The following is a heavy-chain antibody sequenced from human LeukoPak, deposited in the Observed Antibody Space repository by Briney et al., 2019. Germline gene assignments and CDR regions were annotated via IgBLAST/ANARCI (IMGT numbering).Heavy chain of an antibody. D-gene: IGHD3-3*01. CDR2: IIPIFGTA. J-gene: IGHJ6*02. V-gene: IGHV1-69*13. CDR1: GGTFSGYA. Sequence: SVKVSCKASGGTFSGYAISWVRQAPGQGLEWMGGIIPIFGTANYAQKFQGRVTITADESTSTAYMELSSLRSEDTAVYYCARTSGFTLGYYYYGMDVWGQGTTVTVSS. CDR3: ARTSGFTLGYYYYGMDV.